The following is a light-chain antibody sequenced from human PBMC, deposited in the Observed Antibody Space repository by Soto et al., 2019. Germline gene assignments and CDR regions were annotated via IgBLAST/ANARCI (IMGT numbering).Light chain of an antibody. CDR2: DAS. J-gene: IGKJ5*01. V-gene: IGKV1-13*02. CDR1: QGISSA. CDR3: QQLKTYPLT. Sequence: AIQLTQSPSSLSASVGDRVSITCRASQGISSALAWYQHKPGKAPKILIYDASSLQSGVPSRFSGSESGTECTLTISSLQPDDFATYYCQQLKTYPLTFGQGTRLEIK.